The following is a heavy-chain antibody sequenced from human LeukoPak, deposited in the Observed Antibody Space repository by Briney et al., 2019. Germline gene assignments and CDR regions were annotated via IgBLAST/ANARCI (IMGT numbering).Heavy chain of an antibody. CDR2: IYYSGST. J-gene: IGHJ4*02. CDR1: GGSVDNYY. Sequence: SETLSLTCTVSGGSVDNYYWSWVRQPPGKGLEWIGYIYYSGSTNYNPSLKSRVTISVDTSKNQFSLKLSSVTAADTAVYYCARGRGDRYSYGYFDYWGQGTLVTVSS. V-gene: IGHV4-59*02. CDR3: ARGRGDRYSYGYFDY. D-gene: IGHD5-18*01.